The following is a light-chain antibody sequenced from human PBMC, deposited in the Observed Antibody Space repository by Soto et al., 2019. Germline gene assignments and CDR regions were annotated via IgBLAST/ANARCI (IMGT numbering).Light chain of an antibody. CDR3: SSYAGSSARVV. J-gene: IGLJ2*01. CDR1: STDFENYNL. V-gene: IGLV2-23*01. Sequence: QSVLTQPASVSGSPGQSITISCTRSSTDFENYNLVSWYQHCPDKAPKLIIYEGTQRPSEISDRFSGSESDTTASLIISGLQPEDEADYYCSSYAGSSARVVFGGGTKLTVL. CDR2: EGT.